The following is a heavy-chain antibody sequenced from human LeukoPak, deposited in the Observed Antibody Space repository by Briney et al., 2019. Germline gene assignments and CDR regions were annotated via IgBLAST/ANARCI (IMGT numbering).Heavy chain of an antibody. D-gene: IGHD2-2*01. CDR1: GGTITNYY. Sequence: SETLTLTCTVSGGTITNYYRSWIRQPAGEGLEWIGRIYTSGTTSYNPSFKSRVTMSVDTSKNQFSLKLSSLTAADTAIYYWGRGCSSTSCWLRMDVWGEGTTVTVSS. CDR3: GRGCSSTSCWLRMDV. V-gene: IGHV4-4*07. J-gene: IGHJ6*04. CDR2: IYTSGTT.